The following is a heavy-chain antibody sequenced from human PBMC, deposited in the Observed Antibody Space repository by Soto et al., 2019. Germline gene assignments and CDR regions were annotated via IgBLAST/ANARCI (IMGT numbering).Heavy chain of an antibody. J-gene: IGHJ4*02. V-gene: IGHV3-7*05. CDR3: AKNPGYYYDSTGYHFDY. CDR1: GFTFSGYW. D-gene: IGHD3-22*01. CDR2: INQDGSEK. Sequence: GGSLRLSCVVSGFTFSGYWMSWVRQAPGKGLEWVANINQDGSEKYYVDSVKGRFTISRDNTKNSLYLQMNSLRAEDTAVYYCAKNPGYYYDSTGYHFDYWGQGTLVTVSS.